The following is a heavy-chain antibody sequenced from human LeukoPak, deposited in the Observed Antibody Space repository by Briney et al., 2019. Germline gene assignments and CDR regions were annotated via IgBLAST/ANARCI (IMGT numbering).Heavy chain of an antibody. J-gene: IGHJ4*02. CDR2: INHSGST. CDR3: ARSSSTSSTDY. CDR1: GGSFSGYY. D-gene: IGHD2-2*01. V-gene: IGHV4-34*01. Sequence: ASETLSLTCAVYGGSFSGYYWSWIRQPPGKGLEWIGEINHSGSTNYNPSLKSRVTISVDTSKNQFSLKLSSVTAADTAVYYCARSSSTSSTDYWGQGTLVTVSS.